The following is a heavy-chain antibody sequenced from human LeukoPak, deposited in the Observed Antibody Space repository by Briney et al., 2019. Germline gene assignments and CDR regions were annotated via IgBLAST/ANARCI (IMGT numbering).Heavy chain of an antibody. J-gene: IGHJ4*02. Sequence: GGSLRLSCSASALTFSSYGMHWVRQAPAKGLEWVACIRYDGINKYYAHSVKGRLTISRDKSKNTLYLQMNSLRAEDTAVYYCAKDRAYYSDSSGYYLVRAYDYWGQGTLVTVSS. D-gene: IGHD3-22*01. V-gene: IGHV3-30*02. CDR2: IRYDGINK. CDR3: AKDRAYYSDSSGYYLVRAYDY. CDR1: ALTFSSYG.